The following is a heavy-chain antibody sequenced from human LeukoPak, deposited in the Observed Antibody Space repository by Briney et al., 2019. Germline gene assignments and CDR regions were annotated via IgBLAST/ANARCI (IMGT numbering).Heavy chain of an antibody. Sequence: RSGGSLRLSCAASGFMFRSFEMYWVRQAPGKGLEWDAYISSGATTMYYADSVKGRFTISRDDAKNSLFLQMKSLRAEDTAVYYCALLAVASDFDYWGQGALVTVSS. D-gene: IGHD6-19*01. CDR3: ALLAVASDFDY. J-gene: IGHJ4*02. CDR2: ISSGATTM. CDR1: GFMFRSFE. V-gene: IGHV3-48*03.